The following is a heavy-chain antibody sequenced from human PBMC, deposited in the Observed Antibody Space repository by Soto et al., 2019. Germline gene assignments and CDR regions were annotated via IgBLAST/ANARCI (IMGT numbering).Heavy chain of an antibody. Sequence: QVQLVQSGGEVKRPGASVKVSCKTSGYTFSNYGITWVRQAPGQPLEWLGWISLYSDVTNYAQKFQGRVSMTTATSTTTAYMELRSLRSDDTAVYYCPRVVPGAEAWFGPWGQGTLVTVSS. J-gene: IGHJ5*02. CDR2: ISLYSDVT. D-gene: IGHD2-2*01. CDR3: PRVVPGAEAWFGP. V-gene: IGHV1-18*01. CDR1: GYTFSNYG.